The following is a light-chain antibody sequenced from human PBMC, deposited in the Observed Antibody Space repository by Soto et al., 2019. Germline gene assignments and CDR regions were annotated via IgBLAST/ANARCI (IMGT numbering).Light chain of an antibody. CDR3: AACDDSLSGWV. V-gene: IGLV1-44*01. J-gene: IGLJ3*02. CDR2: SNN. Sequence: QSVLTQAPSASVTPGQRVSISCSGSSSNIGSSSVNWHQQLPGTAPKLLIYSNNQRPSGVPDRFSGSKSGTSASLAISGLQSEDEADYYSAACDDSLSGWVFGGGTKVTVL. CDR1: SSNIGSSS.